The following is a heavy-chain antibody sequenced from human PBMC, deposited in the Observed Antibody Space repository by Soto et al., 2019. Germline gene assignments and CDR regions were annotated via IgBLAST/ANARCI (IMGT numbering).Heavy chain of an antibody. D-gene: IGHD3-10*01. Sequence: QVQLQESGPGLVKPSQTLSLTCTVSGGSISSGGYYWSWIRQHPGKGLEWIGYIYYSGSTYYNPSLKSRVTIAVDTSKNQFSLKLSSVTAADTAVYYCAREGSGSYYSNYFDYWGQGTLVTVSS. CDR2: IYYSGST. CDR1: GGSISSGGYY. J-gene: IGHJ4*02. CDR3: AREGSGSYYSNYFDY. V-gene: IGHV4-31*03.